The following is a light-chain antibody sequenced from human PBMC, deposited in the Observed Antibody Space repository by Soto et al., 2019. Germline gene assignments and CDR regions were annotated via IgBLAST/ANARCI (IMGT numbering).Light chain of an antibody. Sequence: QSVLTQPASVSGSPGQSITISCTGTIRDIGNYNYVSWYQRHPGKAPKLVIYDVSVRPSGVSNRFSGSKSGNTASLTISGLQSEDEADYYCTSYTGSNTLLFGGGTKVTVL. CDR1: IRDIGNYNY. V-gene: IGLV2-14*03. CDR3: TSYTGSNTLL. CDR2: DVS. J-gene: IGLJ2*01.